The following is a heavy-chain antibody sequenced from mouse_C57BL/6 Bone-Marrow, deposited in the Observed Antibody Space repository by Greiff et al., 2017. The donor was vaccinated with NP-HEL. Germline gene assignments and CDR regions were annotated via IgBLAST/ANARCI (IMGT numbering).Heavy chain of an antibody. Sequence: EVQLQQSGPELVKPGASVKISCKASGYTFTDYYMNWVKQSHGKSLEWIGDINPNNGGTSYNQKFKGKATLTVDKSSSTAYMELRSLTSEDSAFYYCARPCLTSWLDYWGQGTRVTVSA. V-gene: IGHV1-26*01. D-gene: IGHD4-1*01. CDR3: ARPCLTSWLDY. CDR2: INPNNGGT. J-gene: IGHJ3*01. CDR1: GYTFTDYY.